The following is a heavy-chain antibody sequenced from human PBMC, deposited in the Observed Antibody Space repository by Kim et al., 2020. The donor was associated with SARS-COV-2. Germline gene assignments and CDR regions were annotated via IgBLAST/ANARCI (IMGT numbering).Heavy chain of an antibody. D-gene: IGHD2-21*01. J-gene: IGHJ3*01. CDR2: IDPGDSET. Sequence: GESLKISCQISGYTFTTYWIGWARQMPGKGLEWMGMIDPGDSETKYSPAFQGQVTISADKSINTAYLQWTGLKASDTAIYYCARHSKAYCGGECYSGDFWGQGTMVTVSS. CDR3: ARHSKAYCGGECYSGDF. V-gene: IGHV5-51*01. CDR1: GYTFTTYW.